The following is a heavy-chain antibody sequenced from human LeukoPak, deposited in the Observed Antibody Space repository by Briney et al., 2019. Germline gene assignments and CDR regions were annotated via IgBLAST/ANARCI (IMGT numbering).Heavy chain of an antibody. CDR1: GFTFSSYA. V-gene: IGHV3-23*01. D-gene: IGHD3-22*01. CDR3: AREGNYYDSSGYDYDY. Sequence: PGGSLRLSCAASGFTFSSYAMSWVRQAPGKGLEWVSAISGSGGSTYYADSVKGRFTISRDNSKNTLYLQMNSLRAGDTAVYYCAREGNYYDSSGYDYDYWGQGTLVTVSS. J-gene: IGHJ4*02. CDR2: ISGSGGST.